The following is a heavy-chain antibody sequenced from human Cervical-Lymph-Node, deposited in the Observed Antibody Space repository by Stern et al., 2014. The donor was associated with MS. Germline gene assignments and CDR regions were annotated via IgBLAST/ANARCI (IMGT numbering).Heavy chain of an antibody. CDR1: GFSFKDYW. D-gene: IGHD7-27*01. J-gene: IGHJ6*02. CDR2: ISSDGTST. CDR3: ARELGVLDYYYGLDV. V-gene: IGHV3-74*03. Sequence: EVQLLESGGGLVQPGGSLRLSCAASGFSFKDYWLHWVRQAPGKGLVWVSRISSDGTSTTYADSVKGRFTISRDNAKKTLFLQMNNLRAEDTAVYYCARELGVLDYYYGLDVWGQGTSVTVSS.